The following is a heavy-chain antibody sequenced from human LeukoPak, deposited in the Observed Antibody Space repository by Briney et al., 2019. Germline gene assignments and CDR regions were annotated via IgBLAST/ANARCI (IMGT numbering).Heavy chain of an antibody. D-gene: IGHD1-1*01. CDR2: IIPVYGIE. Sequence: ASVKVSCKVSGGTFRSHVVTWVRQAPGQGLEWMGGIIPVYGIENYAQNFQGRITMSTDESSNTAYMELGSLRSDDTAVYYCARGGWANEGYMDVWGKGTTVTVSS. V-gene: IGHV1-69*05. CDR1: GGTFRSHV. J-gene: IGHJ6*03. CDR3: ARGGWANEGYMDV.